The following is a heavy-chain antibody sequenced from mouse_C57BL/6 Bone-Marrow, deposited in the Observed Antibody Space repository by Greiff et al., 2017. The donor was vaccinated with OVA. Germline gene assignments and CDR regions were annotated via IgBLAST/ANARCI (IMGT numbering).Heavy chain of an antibody. J-gene: IGHJ2*01. CDR2: IHPNSGST. Sequence: QLQQPGAELVKPGASVKLSCKASGYTFTSYWMHWVKQRPGQGLEWIGMIHPNSGSTNYNEKFKSKATLTVDKSSSTAYMQLSSLTSEDSAVYYCARWDLVLGYYFDYWGQGTTLTVSS. CDR1: GYTFTSYW. D-gene: IGHD4-1*01. V-gene: IGHV1-64*01. CDR3: ARWDLVLGYYFDY.